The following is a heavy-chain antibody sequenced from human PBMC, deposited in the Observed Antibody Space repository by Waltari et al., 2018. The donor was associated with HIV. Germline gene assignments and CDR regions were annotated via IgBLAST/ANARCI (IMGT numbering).Heavy chain of an antibody. V-gene: IGHV4-38-2*02. D-gene: IGHD3-9*01. Sequence: QVQLQESGPGLVKPSETLSLPCAVSGYSISSGYYWGWIRQPPGTGLGWIGSIYHSGSTYYHPSLKSRVTISVDTSKNQCSLKLSSVTASDTAVYYCARDLSDILTGSFDYWGQGTLVTVSS. CDR1: GYSISSGYY. CDR2: IYHSGST. CDR3: ARDLSDILTGSFDY. J-gene: IGHJ4*02.